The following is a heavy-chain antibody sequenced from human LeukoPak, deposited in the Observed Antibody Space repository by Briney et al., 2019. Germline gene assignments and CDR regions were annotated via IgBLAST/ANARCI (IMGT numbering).Heavy chain of an antibody. CDR1: GGTFSNYA. J-gene: IGHJ5*02. CDR3: AKDRGAAAGSFDP. CDR2: ISYDESNK. V-gene: IGHV3-30*04. Sequence: SCKASGGTFSNYAISWVRQAPGKGLEWVAVISYDESNKYYADSVKGRFTISRDNSKNTLYLQMNSLRAEDTAVYYCAKDRGAAAGSFDPWGQGTLVTVSS. D-gene: IGHD6-13*01.